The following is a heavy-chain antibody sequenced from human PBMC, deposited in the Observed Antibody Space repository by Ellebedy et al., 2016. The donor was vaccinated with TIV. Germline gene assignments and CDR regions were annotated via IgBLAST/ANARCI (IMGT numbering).Heavy chain of an antibody. Sequence: PGGSLRLSCAASAFTFSSYSMNWVRQAPGKGLEWVAYISYSGNTIYYLDSMKGRFTISRDNAKNSVFLQMNSLRAEDTALYYCARGTGHFDYWGQGTLLTVSS. J-gene: IGHJ4*02. CDR3: ARGTGHFDY. V-gene: IGHV3-48*04. CDR1: AFTFSSYS. CDR2: ISYSGNTI.